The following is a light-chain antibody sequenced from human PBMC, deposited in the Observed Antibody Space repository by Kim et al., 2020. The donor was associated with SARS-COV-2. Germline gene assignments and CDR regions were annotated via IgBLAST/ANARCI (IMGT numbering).Light chain of an antibody. J-gene: IGKJ1*01. CDR2: KAS. V-gene: IGKV1-5*03. Sequence: DIQMTQSPSTLSASVGDRVTITCRASQTIVNWLAWYQQKPGKAPKLLIFKASTLESGVPSRFSGSGSGTEFTLTISSLQPDDFATYYCQQYKSYWTFGQGTKVDIK. CDR1: QTIVNW. CDR3: QQYKSYWT.